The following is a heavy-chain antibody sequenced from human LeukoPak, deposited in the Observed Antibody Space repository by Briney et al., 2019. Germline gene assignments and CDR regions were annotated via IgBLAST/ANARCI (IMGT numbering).Heavy chain of an antibody. J-gene: IGHJ6*03. CDR1: GGSFSGYY. Sequence: SETLSLTCAVYGGSFSGYYWSWIRQPAGKGLEWVGRIYTSGSTNYNPSLKSRVTMSVDTSKNQFSLKLSSVTAADTAVYYCASSGYSSSNPYYYYMDVWGKGTTVTVSS. CDR3: ASSGYSSSNPYYYYMDV. D-gene: IGHD6-13*01. V-gene: IGHV4-59*10. CDR2: IYTSGST.